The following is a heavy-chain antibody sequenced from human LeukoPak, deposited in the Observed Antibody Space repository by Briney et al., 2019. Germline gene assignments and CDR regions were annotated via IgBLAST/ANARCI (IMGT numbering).Heavy chain of an antibody. V-gene: IGHV4-59*01. CDR1: GDSISSYY. CDR2: IYYSGST. J-gene: IGHJ3*02. Sequence: PSETLSLTCTVSGDSISSYYWSWIRQPPGKGLEWIGYIYYSGSTNCNPSVKSRVAMSVDTSKKQFSLKLSSLTAADTAVYYCARGGTAVIAPYAFDIWGQGTMVTVSS. D-gene: IGHD4-23*01. CDR3: ARGGTAVIAPYAFDI.